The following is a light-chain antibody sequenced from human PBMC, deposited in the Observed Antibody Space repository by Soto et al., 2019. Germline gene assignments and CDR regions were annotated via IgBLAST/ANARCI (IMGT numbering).Light chain of an antibody. V-gene: IGLV2-14*03. J-gene: IGLJ1*01. CDR2: DVS. CDR1: ISDVGGYNF. CDR3: SSFTGSNYV. Sequence: QSVLTQPAAGYGSPGQSITISCTGTISDVGGYNFVSWYQQYPGKAPKLMICDVSNRPSGVSNRFSGSKSGNTASLTISGLQAEDEADYYCSSFTGSNYVFGTGTKVTVL.